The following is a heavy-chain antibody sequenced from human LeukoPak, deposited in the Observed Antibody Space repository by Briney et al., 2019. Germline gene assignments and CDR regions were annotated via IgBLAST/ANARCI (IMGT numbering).Heavy chain of an antibody. V-gene: IGHV4-59*08. CDR3: ARLPTRYNWFDP. D-gene: IGHD5-24*01. J-gene: IGHJ5*02. Sequence: SETLSLTCTVSGGSISSYHWSWIRQPPGKGLEWIGYIYYSGSTNYNPSLKSRVTISVDTSKNQFSLKLSSVTAADTAVYYCARLPTRYNWFDPWGQGTLVTVSS. CDR2: IYYSGST. CDR1: GGSISSYH.